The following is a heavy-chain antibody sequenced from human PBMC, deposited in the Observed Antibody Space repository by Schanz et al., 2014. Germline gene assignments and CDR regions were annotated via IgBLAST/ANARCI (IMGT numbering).Heavy chain of an antibody. CDR1: GFSFSIFA. CDR3: ARDGDFDY. V-gene: IGHV3-23*04. CDR2: ISGSGGDT. Sequence: AQLVESGGGVVQPGGSLRLSCAASGFSFSIFAMTWVRQAPGQGLEWVSTISGSGGDTYPADSVKGRFTVSRDNAKNTLYLQMDSLRAEDTAVYYCARDGDFDYWGQGTLVTVSS. J-gene: IGHJ4*02.